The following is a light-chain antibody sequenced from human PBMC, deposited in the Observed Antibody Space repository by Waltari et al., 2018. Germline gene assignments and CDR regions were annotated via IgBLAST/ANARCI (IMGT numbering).Light chain of an antibody. CDR2: DVS. V-gene: IGLV2-14*03. J-gene: IGLJ1*01. CDR1: SSDVGGYNY. CDR3: SSYTSSSTLYV. Sequence: QSALTQPASLSGSPGQSITISCTGTSSDVGGYNYVSWYQQHPGQAPQLVIYDVSNRTSGVSNRFSGSKSGNTASLTISGLQAEDEADYYCSSYTSSSTLYVFGTGTKVTVL.